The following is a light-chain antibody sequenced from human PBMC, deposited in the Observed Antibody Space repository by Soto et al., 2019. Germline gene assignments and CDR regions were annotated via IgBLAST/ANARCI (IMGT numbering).Light chain of an antibody. J-gene: IGKJ4*01. CDR3: QQLSSYPLS. CDR1: QGISSF. CDR2: AAS. V-gene: IGKV1-9*01. Sequence: DIQMTQSPSTLSASVGDRVTITCRAGQGISSFLAWYQQKPGKAPKLLIYAASTLHSGVPSRFSGSGSGTDFTLTIGSLQPEDFATYYCQQLSSYPLSFGGGTKVDIK.